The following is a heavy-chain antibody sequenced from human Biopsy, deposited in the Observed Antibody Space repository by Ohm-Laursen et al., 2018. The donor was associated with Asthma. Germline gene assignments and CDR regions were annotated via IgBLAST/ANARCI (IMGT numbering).Heavy chain of an antibody. J-gene: IGHJ6*02. CDR2: ISVYNGNT. CDR3: ARAVDYSHYYGIDV. D-gene: IGHD3-10*01. CDR1: GYTFNSAG. V-gene: IGHV1-18*01. Sequence: VKVSCRTSGYTFNSAGITWVRQAPGQGLEWMGWISVYNGNTKVAQKLQDRVTMITDTSTSTAYMELRSLRSDDTAVYFCARAVDYSHYYGIDVWGQGTTVTVS.